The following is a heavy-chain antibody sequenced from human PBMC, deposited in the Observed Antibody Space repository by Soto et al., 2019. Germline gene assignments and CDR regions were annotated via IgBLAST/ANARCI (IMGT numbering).Heavy chain of an antibody. CDR3: ARQFCTGGACYSGWFDS. D-gene: IGHD2-8*02. CDR2: IDPSDSYT. Sequence: GESLKISCKASGYSFTTYWISWVRQMPGKGLEWMGRIDPSDSYTKYSPSSQGHVTISIDKSTNTAYLQWSSLKASDTAMYYCARQFCTGGACYSGWFDSWGQGTLVT. J-gene: IGHJ5*01. V-gene: IGHV5-10-1*01. CDR1: GYSFTTYW.